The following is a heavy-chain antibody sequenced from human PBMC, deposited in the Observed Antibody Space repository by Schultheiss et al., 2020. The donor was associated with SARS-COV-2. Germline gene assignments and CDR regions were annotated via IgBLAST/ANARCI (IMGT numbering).Heavy chain of an antibody. J-gene: IGHJ6*02. V-gene: IGHV1-18*01. D-gene: IGHD3-16*01. CDR2: ISAYNGNT. Sequence: GESLKISCKASGGTFTSYGISWVRQAPGQGLEWMGWISAYNGNTNYAQKLQGRVTMTTDTSTSTAYMELRSLRSDDTAVYYCARDLDRTSGALDVWGQGTTVTVSS. CDR1: GGTFTSYG. CDR3: ARDLDRTSGALDV.